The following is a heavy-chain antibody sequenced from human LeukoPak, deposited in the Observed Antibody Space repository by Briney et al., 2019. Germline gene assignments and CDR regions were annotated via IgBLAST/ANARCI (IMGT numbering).Heavy chain of an antibody. CDR2: ISAYNGNT. J-gene: IGHJ4*02. D-gene: IGHD2-8*01. Sequence: ASVKVSCKASGYTFTSYGISWVRQAPGQGLEWMGWISAYNGNTNYVQKLQGRVTMTTDTSTSTAYMELRSLRSDDTAVYYCARGSDIVLMVCAIEYYFDYWGQGTLVTVSS. CDR3: ARGSDIVLMVCAIEYYFDY. CDR1: GYTFTSYG. V-gene: IGHV1-18*01.